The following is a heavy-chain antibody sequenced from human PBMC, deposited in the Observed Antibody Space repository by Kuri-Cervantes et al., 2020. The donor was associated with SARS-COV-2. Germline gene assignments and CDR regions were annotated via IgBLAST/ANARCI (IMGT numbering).Heavy chain of an antibody. D-gene: IGHD6-19*01. V-gene: IGHV3-53*01. CDR3: ARAGYSTGWFPDWYFDL. CDR2: IYSGGTT. J-gene: IGHJ2*01. CDR1: GFTVSTNY. Sequence: GESLKISCAASGFTVSTNYMSWVRQAPWKGLEWVSIIYSGGTTYYADSVKGRFTISRDNSKNTVNLQMNSLRGEDTALYYRARAGYSTGWFPDWYFDLWGRGTLVTVSS.